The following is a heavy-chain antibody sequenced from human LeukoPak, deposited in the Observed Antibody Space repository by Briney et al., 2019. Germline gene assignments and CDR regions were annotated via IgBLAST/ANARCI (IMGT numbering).Heavy chain of an antibody. V-gene: IGHV1-69*04. Sequence: GSSVKVSCKASGGTFSSYTISWVRQAPGQGLEWMGRIIPILGIANYAQKFQGRVTITADKSTSTAYMELSSLRSEDTAVYYCAREIKGDAYNYRFEDYYFDYWGQGTQVTVSS. CDR1: GGTFSSYT. CDR2: IIPILGIA. CDR3: AREIKGDAYNYRFEDYYFDY. J-gene: IGHJ4*02. D-gene: IGHD5-24*01.